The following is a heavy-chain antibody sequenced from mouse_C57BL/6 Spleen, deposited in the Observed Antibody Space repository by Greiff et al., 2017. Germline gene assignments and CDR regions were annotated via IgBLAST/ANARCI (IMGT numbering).Heavy chain of an antibody. Sequence: VQLQQPGAELVMPGASVKLSCKASGYTFTSYWMHWVKQRPGQGLEWIGEFDPSDSYTNYNQKFKGKSTLTVDKSSSTAYMQLSSLTSEDSAVYYCARSDYGSSNYAMDYWGKGTSVTVSS. CDR1: GYTFTSYW. CDR3: ARSDYGSSNYAMDY. CDR2: FDPSDSYT. V-gene: IGHV1-69*01. J-gene: IGHJ4*01. D-gene: IGHD1-1*01.